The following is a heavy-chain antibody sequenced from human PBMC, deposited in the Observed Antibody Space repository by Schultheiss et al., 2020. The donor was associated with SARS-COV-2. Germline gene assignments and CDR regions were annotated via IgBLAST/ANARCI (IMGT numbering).Heavy chain of an antibody. CDR3: ARDRRTTNWFDP. J-gene: IGHJ5*02. CDR1: GGSISSYY. V-gene: IGHV4-59*06. CDR2: IYYSGST. Sequence: SETLSLTCTVSGGSISSYYWSWIRQPPGKGLEWIGYIYYSGSTYYNPSLKSRVTISVDTSKNQFSLKLSSVTAADTAVYYCARDRRTTNWFDPWGQGTLVTVSS. D-gene: IGHD2-2*01.